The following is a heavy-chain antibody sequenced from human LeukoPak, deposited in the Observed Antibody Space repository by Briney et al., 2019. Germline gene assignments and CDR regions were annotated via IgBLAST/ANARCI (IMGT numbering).Heavy chain of an antibody. CDR1: GFTFSNAC. J-gene: IGHJ4*02. CDR3: IRFLGFDY. V-gene: IGHV3-15*01. Sequence: GGSLRLSCAASGFTFSNACMSWVRQAPGKGLEWVGRTNSKTDGGTTDYAAPVKCRFTISRDDSNNTLYREMNTLQTEDTAVYYSIRFLGFDYWGQGTLITVSS. D-gene: IGHD2/OR15-2a*01. CDR2: TNSKTDGGTT.